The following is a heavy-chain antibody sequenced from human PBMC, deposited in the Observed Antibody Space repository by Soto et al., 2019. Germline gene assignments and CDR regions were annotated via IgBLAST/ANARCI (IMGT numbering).Heavy chain of an antibody. CDR1: GGSISSYY. V-gene: IGHV4-59*01. D-gene: IGHD6-19*01. Sequence: QVQLQESGPGLVKPSETLSLNCTVSGGSISSYYWSWIRQSPGKGLEWIGYIYYSGSTNYNPSLKSRVTISVGRSKNQFSLELSSVTAADTAVYFCARGSSGWPPRLDYWGQGTLVTVSS. CDR3: ARGSSGWPPRLDY. CDR2: IYYSGST. J-gene: IGHJ4*02.